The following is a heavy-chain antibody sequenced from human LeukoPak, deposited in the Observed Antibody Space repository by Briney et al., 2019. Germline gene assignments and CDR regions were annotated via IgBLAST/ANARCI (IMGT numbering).Heavy chain of an antibody. CDR1: GGSFSGYY. Sequence: SETLSLTCAVYGGSFSGYYWSWIRQPPGKGLEWIGEINHSGSTNYNPSLKSRVTISVDTSKNQFSLKLSSVTAADTAVYYCARWGSGWYYFDYWGQGTLVTVSS. J-gene: IGHJ4*02. CDR3: ARWGSGWYYFDY. D-gene: IGHD6-19*01. CDR2: INHSGST. V-gene: IGHV4-34*01.